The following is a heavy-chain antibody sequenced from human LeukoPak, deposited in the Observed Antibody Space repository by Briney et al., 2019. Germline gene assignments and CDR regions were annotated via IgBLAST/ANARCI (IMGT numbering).Heavy chain of an antibody. Sequence: ASVKVSCKAAGDTFSSYAISWVRQAPGQGLEWMGGIISIFGTANYAQKFQGRVTITTDESTSTAYMELSSLRSEDTAVYYCASGGIVDAFDIWGQGTMVTVSS. D-gene: IGHD3-16*02. J-gene: IGHJ3*02. CDR1: GDTFSSYA. V-gene: IGHV1-69*05. CDR2: IISIFGTA. CDR3: ASGGIVDAFDI.